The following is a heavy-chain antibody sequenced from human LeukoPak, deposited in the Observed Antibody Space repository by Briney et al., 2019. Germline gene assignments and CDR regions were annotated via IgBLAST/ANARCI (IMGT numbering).Heavy chain of an antibody. Sequence: PSETLSLTCTVSGDSITSSYWSWIRQPPGKGLECIAYIHHSGDTNYNPSLKSRVTVSLDTSTNQFSQKLNSVTAADTAVYYCAKTARVFAYWGQGIQVTVSS. V-gene: IGHV4-4*09. CDR2: IHHSGDT. J-gene: IGHJ4*02. CDR3: AKTARVFAY. D-gene: IGHD5-18*01. CDR1: GDSITSSY.